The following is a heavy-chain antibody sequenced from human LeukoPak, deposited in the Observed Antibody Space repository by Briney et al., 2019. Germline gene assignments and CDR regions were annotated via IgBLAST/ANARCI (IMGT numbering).Heavy chain of an antibody. CDR1: GGSISSYY. D-gene: IGHD6-13*01. V-gene: IGHV4-59*01. CDR2: IYYSGST. J-gene: IGHJ4*02. CDR3: ARVGGYSNDFYFDY. Sequence: SETLSLTCTVSGGSISSYYWSWIRQPPGKGLEWIGYIYYSGSTNYNPSLKSRVTISVDTSKNQFSLKLSSVTAADTAVYYCARVGGYSNDFYFDYWGQGTLVTVSS.